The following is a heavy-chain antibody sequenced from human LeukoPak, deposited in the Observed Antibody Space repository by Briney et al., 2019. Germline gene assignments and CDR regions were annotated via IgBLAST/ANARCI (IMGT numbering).Heavy chain of an antibody. CDR3: ARGGLYYDFWSGYLNWFDP. V-gene: IGHV4-59*11. CDR2: IYYRRST. J-gene: IGHJ5*02. Sequence: SETLSLTCTVSGGSISSHYWSWIRPPPGEGLEWIGYIYYRRSTNYNPCLKSRVTISVDTSKNQFSLNLSSVTAADTAVYYCARGGLYYDFWSGYLNWFDPWGQGTLVTVSS. D-gene: IGHD3-3*01. CDR1: GGSISSHY.